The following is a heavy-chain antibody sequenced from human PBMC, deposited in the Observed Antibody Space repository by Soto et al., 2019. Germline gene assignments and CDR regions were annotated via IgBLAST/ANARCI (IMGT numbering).Heavy chain of an antibody. J-gene: IGHJ3*02. D-gene: IGHD6-19*01. CDR2: IYYSGST. CDR3: ARGQMAAPRAAGAFDI. V-gene: IGHV4-31*01. CDR1: GGSISSGGYY. Sequence: QVQLQESGPGLVKPSQTLSLTCTVSGGSISSGGYYWSWIRQHPGKGLEWIGYIYYSGSTYYNPSLKSQVTISVDTSKNQFSLKLSSVTAADTAVYYCARGQMAAPRAAGAFDIWGQGTMVTVSS.